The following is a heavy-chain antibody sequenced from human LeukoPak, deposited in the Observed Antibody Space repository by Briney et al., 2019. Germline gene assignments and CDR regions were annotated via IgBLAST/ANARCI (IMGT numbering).Heavy chain of an antibody. CDR1: GFTFDDYA. V-gene: IGHV3-9*01. CDR2: ISWNSGSI. J-gene: IGHJ4*02. CDR3: AKNVSGSGWYYFDY. Sequence: GGSLRLSCAASGFTFDDYAMHWVRQAPGKGLEWVSGISWNSGSIGYADSVKGRFTISRDNAKNSLYLQMNSLRAEDTALYYCAKNVSGSGWYYFDYWGQGTLVTVSS. D-gene: IGHD6-19*01.